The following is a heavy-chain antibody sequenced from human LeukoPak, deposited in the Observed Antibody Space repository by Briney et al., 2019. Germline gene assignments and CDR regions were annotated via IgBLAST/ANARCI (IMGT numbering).Heavy chain of an antibody. D-gene: IGHD5-18*01. V-gene: IGHV4-59*08. Sequence: SETLSLTCTVSTGSISSYYWSWLRQPPGKGLEWIGYVSYSGSTNYNPSLKSRVTISVDTSKNQFSLMLSSVTAADTAVYYCARPLLSFEDTAMVLWGQGTLVTVSS. CDR1: TGSISSYY. J-gene: IGHJ4*02. CDR2: VSYSGST. CDR3: ARPLLSFEDTAMVL.